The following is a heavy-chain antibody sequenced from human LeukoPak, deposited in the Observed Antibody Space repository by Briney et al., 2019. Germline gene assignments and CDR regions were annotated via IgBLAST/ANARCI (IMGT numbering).Heavy chain of an antibody. CDR1: GGSISSYY. Sequence: SETLSLTCTVSGGSISSYYWSWIRQPPGKGLEWIGYIYTSGSTNYNPSLKSRVTISVDTSKNQFSLKLSSVTAADTAVYYCASRRSSSSGFDYWGQGTLVTVSS. J-gene: IGHJ4*02. CDR2: IYTSGST. V-gene: IGHV4-4*09. D-gene: IGHD6-6*01. CDR3: ASRRSSSSGFDY.